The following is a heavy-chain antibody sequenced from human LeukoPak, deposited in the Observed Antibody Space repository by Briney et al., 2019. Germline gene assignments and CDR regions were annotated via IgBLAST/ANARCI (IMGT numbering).Heavy chain of an antibody. CDR3: ARVRLRLGELSFQVPYYFDY. J-gene: IGHJ4*02. CDR2: IYYSGST. CDR1: GGSISSYY. Sequence: PSETLSLTCTVSGGSISSYYWSWIRQPPGKGLEWIGYIYYSGSTNYNPSLKSRVTISVDTSKNQFSLKLSSVTAADTAVYYCARVRLRLGELSFQVPYYFDYWGQGTLVTVSS. V-gene: IGHV4-59*08. D-gene: IGHD3-16*02.